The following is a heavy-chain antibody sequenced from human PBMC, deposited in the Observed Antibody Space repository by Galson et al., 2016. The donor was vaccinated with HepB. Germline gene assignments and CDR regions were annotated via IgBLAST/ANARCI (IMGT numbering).Heavy chain of an antibody. Sequence: SLRLSCAASGFTFSTYSMNWLRQAPGKGLEWVSFISSSSSYIYYADSVKGRFTISRDNAKNSVYLQMNTLRAEDTAVYYCVRFLDNPARMSSSWYVAFSIWGQGTLVTVSS. D-gene: IGHD6-13*01. V-gene: IGHV3-21*01. CDR3: VRFLDNPARMSSSWYVAFSI. J-gene: IGHJ4*02. CDR2: ISSSSSYI. CDR1: GFTFSTYS.